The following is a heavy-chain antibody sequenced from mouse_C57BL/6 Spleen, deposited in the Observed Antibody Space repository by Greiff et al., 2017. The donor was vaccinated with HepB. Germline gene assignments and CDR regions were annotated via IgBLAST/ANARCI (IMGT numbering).Heavy chain of an antibody. V-gene: IGHV3-6*01. CDR3: ARDPNYYGSTFAY. CDR1: GYSITSGYY. CDR2: ISYDGSN. J-gene: IGHJ3*01. Sequence: EVKLQESGPGLVKPSQSLSLTCSVTGYSITSGYYWNWIRQFPGNKLAWMGYISYDGSNNYNPSLKNRISITRDTSKNQFFLKLNSVTTEDTATYYCARDPNYYGSTFAYWGQGTLVTVSA. D-gene: IGHD1-1*01.